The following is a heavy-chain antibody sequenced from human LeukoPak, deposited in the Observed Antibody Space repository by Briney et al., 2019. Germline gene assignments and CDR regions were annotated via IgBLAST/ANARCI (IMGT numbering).Heavy chain of an antibody. CDR2: INPNSGGT. Sequence: ASVKVSCKASGYTFTSYYMHWVRQAPGQGLEWMGWINPNSGGTNYAQKFQGRVTMTRDTSISTAYMELSRLRSDDTAVYYCARDLVYCGGDCYTHDAFDIWGQGTMVTVSS. J-gene: IGHJ3*02. CDR3: ARDLVYCGGDCYTHDAFDI. CDR1: GYTFTSYY. V-gene: IGHV1-2*02. D-gene: IGHD2-21*02.